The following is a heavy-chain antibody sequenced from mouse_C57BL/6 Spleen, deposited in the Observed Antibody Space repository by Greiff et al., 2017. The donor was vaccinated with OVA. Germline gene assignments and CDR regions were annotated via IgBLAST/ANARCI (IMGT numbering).Heavy chain of an antibody. Sequence: QVQLKQPGAELVKPGASVKLSCKASGYTFTSYWMQWVKQRPGQGLEWIGEIDPSDSYTNYNQKFKGKATLTVDTSSSTAYMKLSSLTSEDSAVYYCASSGVFAYWGQGTLVTVSA. CDR3: ASSGVFAY. J-gene: IGHJ3*01. D-gene: IGHD3-2*02. CDR2: IDPSDSYT. CDR1: GYTFTSYW. V-gene: IGHV1-50*01.